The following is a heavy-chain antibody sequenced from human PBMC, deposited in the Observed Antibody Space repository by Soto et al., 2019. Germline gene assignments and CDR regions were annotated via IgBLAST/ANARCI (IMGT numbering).Heavy chain of an antibody. CDR2: ISGSGGST. CDR3: AKDASSGITSFDL. Sequence: LRLSCAASGFTFRSYAMSWVRQAPGKGLEWVSTISGSGGSTYYADSVKGRFTISRDNSKNTLYLQMNSLRAEDTALYYCAKDASSGITSFDLWGRGTLVTVSS. V-gene: IGHV3-23*01. CDR1: GFTFRSYA. J-gene: IGHJ2*01. D-gene: IGHD3-3*01.